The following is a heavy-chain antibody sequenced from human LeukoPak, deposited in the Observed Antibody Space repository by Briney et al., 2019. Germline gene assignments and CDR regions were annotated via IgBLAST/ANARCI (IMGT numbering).Heavy chain of an antibody. V-gene: IGHV4-59*01. CDR3: ARTIGFDMDV. CDR1: GGSISSYY. Sequence: SETLSLTCTVSGGSISSYYWSWIRQPPGKGLEWIGYVYYSGTTNYNPSLKGRVIISVDTSKNQFSLKLSPVIAADTAVYYCARTIGFDMDVWGKGTTVTISS. J-gene: IGHJ6*03. CDR2: VYYSGTT. D-gene: IGHD3-10*01.